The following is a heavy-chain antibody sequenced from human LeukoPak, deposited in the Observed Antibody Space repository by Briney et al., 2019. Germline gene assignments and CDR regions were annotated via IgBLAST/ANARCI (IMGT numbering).Heavy chain of an antibody. CDR2: IDWDDDK. CDR3: ARSTDSSGFDY. V-gene: IGHV2-70*11. CDR1: GFSLRTSGMC. J-gene: IGHJ4*02. Sequence: SGPTLVNLTQPLTLTCTFSGFSLRTSGMCVSWIRQPPGKALEWLARIDWDDDKYYSTSLKTRLTISKDTSKNQVVLIMTNMDPVDTAMYYCARSTDSSGFDYWGQGTLVTVSS. D-gene: IGHD3-22*01.